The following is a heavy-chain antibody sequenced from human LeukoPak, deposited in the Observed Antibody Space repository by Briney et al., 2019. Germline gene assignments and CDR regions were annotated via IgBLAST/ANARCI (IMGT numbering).Heavy chain of an antibody. J-gene: IGHJ4*02. CDR2: ISYDGSNK. V-gene: IGHV3-30*03. CDR1: GFTFSSYG. D-gene: IGHD4-11*01. CDR3: ARVTETYYFDY. Sequence: PGRSLILSCAASGFTFSSYGMHWVRQAPGKGLEWVSVISYDGSNKYYADSVKGRFTISRDNSKNSLYLQMNSLRAEDTAVYYCARVTETYYFDYWGQGTLVTVSS.